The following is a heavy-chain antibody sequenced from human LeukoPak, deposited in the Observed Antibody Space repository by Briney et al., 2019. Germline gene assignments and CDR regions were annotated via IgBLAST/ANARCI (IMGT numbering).Heavy chain of an antibody. CDR3: ARDSSDY. Sequence: PGKSLRLSCAASGFTFSNYGMHWVRQAPGKGLEWVAVISYDGSKKADSVKGRFTISRDNSKNTLYLQMTSLRAEDTAVYYCARDSSDYWGQGTLVTVSS. V-gene: IGHV3-30*19. CDR2: ISYDGSKK. CDR1: GFTFSNYG. J-gene: IGHJ4*02.